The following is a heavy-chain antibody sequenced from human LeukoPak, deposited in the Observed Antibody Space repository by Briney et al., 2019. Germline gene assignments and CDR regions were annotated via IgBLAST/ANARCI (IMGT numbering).Heavy chain of an antibody. Sequence: VASVKVSCKTSGYTFTNYGIRWVRQAPGQGLEWMGWINPYTANTNSAQKLRDRVTLTTDTSTSTAYMELRSLRSDDTAVYYCARVPAGGRAYFRPWGQSTLVTVSS. CDR2: INPYTANT. CDR3: ARVPAGGRAYFRP. J-gene: IGHJ1*01. D-gene: IGHD3-16*01. V-gene: IGHV1-18*04. CDR1: GYTFTNYG.